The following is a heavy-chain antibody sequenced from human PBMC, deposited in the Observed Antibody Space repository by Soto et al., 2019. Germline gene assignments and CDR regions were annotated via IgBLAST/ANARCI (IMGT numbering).Heavy chain of an antibody. CDR2: ISSSSSYI. CDR3: ARGVGVYCSGGSCTNFDY. CDR1: GFTFSSYS. Sequence: EVQLVESGGGLVKPGGSLRLSCAASGFTFSSYSMNWVRQAPGKGLEWVSSISSSSSYIYYADSVKGRFTISRDNAKNSLYLQMNSLRAEDTAVYYCARGVGVYCSGGSCTNFDYWGQGTLVTVSS. D-gene: IGHD2-15*01. V-gene: IGHV3-21*01. J-gene: IGHJ4*02.